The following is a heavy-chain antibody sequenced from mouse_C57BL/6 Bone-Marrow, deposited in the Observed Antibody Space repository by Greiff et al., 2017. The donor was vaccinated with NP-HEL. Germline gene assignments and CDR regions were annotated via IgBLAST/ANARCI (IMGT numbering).Heavy chain of an antibody. CDR1: GFSLTSYG. J-gene: IGHJ1*03. CDR2: IWRGGST. Sequence: QVQLQQSGPGLVQPSQSLSITCTVSGFSLTSYGVHWVRQSPGKGLEWLGVIWRGGSTDYYAAFISRLSISKDNSKSQVVFKMNSLQADDTATYYCAGPYYDGSSSHWYFDDWGTGTTVTVSA. CDR3: AGPYYDGSSSHWYFDD. V-gene: IGHV2-2*01. D-gene: IGHD1-1*01.